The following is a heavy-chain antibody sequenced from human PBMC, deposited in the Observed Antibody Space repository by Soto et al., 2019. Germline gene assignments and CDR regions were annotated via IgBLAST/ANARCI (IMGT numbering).Heavy chain of an antibody. CDR1: GFRLSAYT. J-gene: IGHJ3*01. CDR2: ITDTATYI. Sequence: EVQLVESGGAQVEPGRSLRLSCAASGFRLSAYTMNWVRQAPGKGLEWLCSITDTATYIYYSDSVRGRFSVSRDNARNSLFLQQNSLSAEDTAVYYCARDSLNTSPSDALDVWGQGTLVTVSS. V-gene: IGHV3-21*02. CDR3: ARDSLNTSPSDALDV.